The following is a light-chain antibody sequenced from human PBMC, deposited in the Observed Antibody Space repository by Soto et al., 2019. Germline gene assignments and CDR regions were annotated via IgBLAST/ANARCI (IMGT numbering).Light chain of an antibody. Sequence: QSVLTQPPSVSAAPGQNVAISCSGGSSNIGKNFVSWYQQVPGAAPKVLIYENDKRLSGIPDRFSGSRSGTSVTLAIAGLQTGDEADYYCASWDSSLYGVVFGGGTQLTVL. CDR2: END. CDR3: ASWDSSLYGVV. V-gene: IGLV1-51*02. J-gene: IGLJ3*02. CDR1: SSNIGKNF.